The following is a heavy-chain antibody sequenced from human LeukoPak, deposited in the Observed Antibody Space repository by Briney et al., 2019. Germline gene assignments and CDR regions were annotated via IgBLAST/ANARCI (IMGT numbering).Heavy chain of an antibody. J-gene: IGHJ4*02. CDR2: ITSSSTYI. CDR3: ARNPRSSWYGGGYYFDY. V-gene: IGHV3-21*01. CDR1: GFTFSNYN. Sequence: GGSLRLSCAASGFTFSNYNMNWVRQAPGKGLEWVSSITSSSTYIYYADSVKGRFTISRDNAKNSLYLQMNSLRAEDTAVYYCARNPRSSWYGGGYYFDYWGQGTLVTVSS. D-gene: IGHD6-13*01.